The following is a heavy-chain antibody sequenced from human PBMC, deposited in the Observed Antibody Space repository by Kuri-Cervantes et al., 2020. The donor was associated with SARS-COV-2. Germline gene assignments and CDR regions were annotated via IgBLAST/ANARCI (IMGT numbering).Heavy chain of an antibody. V-gene: IGHV3-30*03. J-gene: IGHJ4*02. CDR1: GFTFSSYG. CDR3: ARDSVMPRTWGVISSWGGVDY. D-gene: IGHD6-13*01. Sequence: GGSLRLSCAASGFTFSSYGMHWVRQAPGKGLEWVAVISYDGSNKYYADSAKGRFAISRDNSKITLYLKMNSLRAEDTAVYYCARDSVMPRTWGVISSWGGVDYWGQGTLVTVSS. CDR2: ISYDGSNK.